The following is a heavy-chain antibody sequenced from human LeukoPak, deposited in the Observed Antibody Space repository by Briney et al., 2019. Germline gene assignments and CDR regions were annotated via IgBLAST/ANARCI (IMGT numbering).Heavy chain of an antibody. J-gene: IGHJ6*02. Sequence: ASVKVSCKASGGTFSSYAISWVRQAPEQGLEWMGRIIPILGIANYAQKFQGRVTITADKSTSTAYMELSSLRSEDTAVYYCAREYYYYYYGMGVWGQGTTVTVSS. V-gene: IGHV1-69*04. CDR2: IIPILGIA. CDR1: GGTFSSYA. CDR3: AREYYYYYYGMGV.